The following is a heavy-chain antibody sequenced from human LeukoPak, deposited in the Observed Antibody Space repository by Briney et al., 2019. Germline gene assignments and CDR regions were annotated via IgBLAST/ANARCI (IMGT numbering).Heavy chain of an antibody. V-gene: IGHV3-9*01. J-gene: IGHJ3*02. CDR1: GFTFDDYA. Sequence: GGSLRLSCAASGFTFDDYAMHWVRQAPGKGLEWVSGISWNSGSIGYADSVKGRFTISRDNAKNSLYLQMNSLRAEDTALYYCARGVLLWFGELSGAFDIWGQGTMVTVSS. CDR3: ARGVLLWFGELSGAFDI. D-gene: IGHD3-10*01. CDR2: ISWNSGSI.